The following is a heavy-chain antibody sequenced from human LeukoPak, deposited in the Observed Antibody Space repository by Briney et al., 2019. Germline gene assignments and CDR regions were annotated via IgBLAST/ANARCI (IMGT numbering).Heavy chain of an antibody. CDR2: FDPEDGET. J-gene: IGHJ4*02. Sequence: ASVKVSCKVSGYTLTELSMHWVRQAPGKGLEWMGGFDPEDGETIYAQKFQGRVTMTEDTSTDTAYMELSSLRSEDTAAYYCATSRYYDSSGPYYFDYWGQGTLVTVSS. CDR1: GYTLTELS. D-gene: IGHD3-22*01. CDR3: ATSRYYDSSGPYYFDY. V-gene: IGHV1-24*01.